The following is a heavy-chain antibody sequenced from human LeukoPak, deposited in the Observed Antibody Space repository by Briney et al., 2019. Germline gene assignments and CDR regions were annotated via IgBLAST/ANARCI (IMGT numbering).Heavy chain of an antibody. CDR3: ARLCGGGDCYHALDI. CDR2: IYYSGST. CDR1: GGSISNYY. J-gene: IGHJ3*02. Sequence: SETLSLTCTVSGGSISNYYWGWIRQPPGKGLEWIGYIYYSGSTNYNPSLKSRVTISVDTSKNQFSLKLSSVTAADTAVYYCARLCGGGDCYHALDIWGQGTMVTVSS. D-gene: IGHD2-21*02. V-gene: IGHV4-59*08.